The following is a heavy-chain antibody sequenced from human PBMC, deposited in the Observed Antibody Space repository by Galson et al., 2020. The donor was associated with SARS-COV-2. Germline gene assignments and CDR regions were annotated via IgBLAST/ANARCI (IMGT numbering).Heavy chain of an antibody. V-gene: IGHV3-48*01. Sequence: GESLKISCVASGFPLSNSAMNWVRQAPGKGLEWVSYISGSGSTTYYVDSVKGRFTISRAKAKNSLYLQMNSLRPEDTAVYYCARDQSGFVNWFDPWGQGTLVTVSS. CDR3: ARDQSGFVNWFDP. CDR1: GFPLSNSA. D-gene: IGHD3-3*01. J-gene: IGHJ5*02. CDR2: ISGSGSTT.